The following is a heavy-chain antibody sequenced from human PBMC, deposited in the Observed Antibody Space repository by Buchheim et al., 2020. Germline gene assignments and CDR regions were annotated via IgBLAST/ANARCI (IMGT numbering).Heavy chain of an antibody. V-gene: IGHV4-39*01. CDR1: GGSISSSSYY. CDR2: IYYSGST. Sequence: QLQLQESGPGLVKPSETLSLTCTVSGGSISSSSYYWGWIRQPPGKGLEWIGSIYYSGSTYYNPSLKSRVTISVDTSKNQFSLKLSSVTAADTAVYYCARTKDCSSTSCPRDYYYMDVWSKGTT. J-gene: IGHJ6*03. CDR3: ARTKDCSSTSCPRDYYYMDV. D-gene: IGHD2-2*01.